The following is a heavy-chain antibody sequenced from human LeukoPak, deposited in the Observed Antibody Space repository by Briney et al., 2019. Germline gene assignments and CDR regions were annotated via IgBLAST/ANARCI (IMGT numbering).Heavy chain of an antibody. Sequence: SETLSLTCTVSGGSISSYYWSWIRQPPGKGLEWIGYIYYSGSTNYNPSLKSRVTISVDTSKNQFSLKLSSVTAADTAVYYCARVVSPINYGGNSCYFDYWGQGTLLTVSS. V-gene: IGHV4-59*13. D-gene: IGHD4-23*01. CDR1: GGSISSYY. CDR2: IYYSGST. J-gene: IGHJ4*02. CDR3: ARVVSPINYGGNSCYFDY.